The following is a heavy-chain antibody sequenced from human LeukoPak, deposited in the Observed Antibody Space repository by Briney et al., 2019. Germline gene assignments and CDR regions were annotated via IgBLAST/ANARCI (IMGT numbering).Heavy chain of an antibody. CDR2: ISGSGGST. J-gene: IGHJ4*02. Sequence: GGSLRLSCAASGFTFSSYAMSWVRQAPGKGLEWVSAISGSGGSTYYADSVKGRFTISRDNSKNTLYLQMNSLRAEDTAVYYCAKDFVVVPGNVNYFDYWGQGTLVTVSS. CDR3: AKDFVVVPGNVNYFDY. CDR1: GFTFSSYA. V-gene: IGHV3-23*01. D-gene: IGHD2-21*02.